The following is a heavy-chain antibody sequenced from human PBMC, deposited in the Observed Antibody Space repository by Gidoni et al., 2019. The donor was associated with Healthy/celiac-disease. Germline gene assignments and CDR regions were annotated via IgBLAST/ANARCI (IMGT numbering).Heavy chain of an antibody. CDR2: ISSSSSYI. D-gene: IGHD6-25*01. CDR1: GFTFSRYS. Sequence: EVQLVESGGGLVKPGGSLRRSCAASGFTFSRYSMNWGRQAPGKGLAWVSSISSSSSYIYYADSVKGRFTISRDNAKNSLYLQMNSLRAEDTAVYYCARDHGSGGWFDPWGQGTLVTVSS. CDR3: ARDHGSGGWFDP. J-gene: IGHJ5*02. V-gene: IGHV3-21*01.